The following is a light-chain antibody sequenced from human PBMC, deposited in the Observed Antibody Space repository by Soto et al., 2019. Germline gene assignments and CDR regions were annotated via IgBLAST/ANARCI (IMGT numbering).Light chain of an antibody. CDR1: SSDVGGYKY. CDR2: EVN. CDR3: SSYAGINNLGV. J-gene: IGLJ1*01. V-gene: IGLV2-8*01. Sequence: QSVLTQPPSASGSPGQSVTICCTGTSSDVGGYKYVSWYQQHPGKAPKLMIFEVNKRPSGVPDRFSGSKSGNTASLTVSGLQAEDEADYYCSSYAGINNLGVFGSGTKVTVL.